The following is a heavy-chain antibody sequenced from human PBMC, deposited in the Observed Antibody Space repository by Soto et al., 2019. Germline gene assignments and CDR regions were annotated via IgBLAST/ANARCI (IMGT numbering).Heavy chain of an antibody. CDR1: GGTFSSYA. J-gene: IGHJ6*02. Sequence: QVQLVQSGAEVKKPGSSVKVSCKASGGTFSSYAISWVRQAPGQGLEWMGGIIPIFGTANYAQKFQGRVTITEDESTSTAYMELSSLRSEDTAVYYCASLVNGVVLVPAARDYGMDVWGQGTTVTVSS. V-gene: IGHV1-69*12. D-gene: IGHD2-2*01. CDR2: IIPIFGTA. CDR3: ASLVNGVVLVPAARDYGMDV.